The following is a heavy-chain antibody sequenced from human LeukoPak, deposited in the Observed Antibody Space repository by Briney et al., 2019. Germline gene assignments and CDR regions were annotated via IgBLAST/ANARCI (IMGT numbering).Heavy chain of an antibody. CDR3: ARSRRGSRLHVSYYYYYMDV. D-gene: IGHD5-12*01. CDR2: IYTSGST. J-gene: IGHJ6*03. Sequence: PSETLSLTCTVSGGSISSDNYYWSWIRQPAGKGLEWIGRIYTSGSTNYNPSLKSRVTISVDTSKNQFSLKLSSVTAADTAVYYCARSRRGSRLHVSYYYYYMDVWGKGTTVTISS. CDR1: GGSISSDNYY. V-gene: IGHV4-61*02.